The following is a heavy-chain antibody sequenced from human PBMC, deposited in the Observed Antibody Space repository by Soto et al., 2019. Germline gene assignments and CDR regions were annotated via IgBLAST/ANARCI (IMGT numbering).Heavy chain of an antibody. D-gene: IGHD5-18*01. J-gene: IGHJ6*02. Sequence: EVQLVESGGGLVQPGGSLRLSCAASGFTFSSYDMHWVRQATGTGLEWVSAIGTAGDTYYPGSVKGRFTISRENAKNSLYLQMNSLRAGDTAVYYCARGGYSYGSRSHYYYGMDVWGQGTTVTVSS. CDR1: GFTFSSYD. V-gene: IGHV3-13*01. CDR3: ARGGYSYGSRSHYYYGMDV. CDR2: IGTAGDT.